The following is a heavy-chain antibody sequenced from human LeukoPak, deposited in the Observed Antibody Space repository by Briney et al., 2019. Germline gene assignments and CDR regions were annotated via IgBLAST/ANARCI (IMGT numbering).Heavy chain of an antibody. Sequence: EASVKVSCKASGYTFTSYYMHWVRQAPGQGLEWMGIINPSGGSTSYAQKFQGRVTMTRDMSTSTVYMELSSLRSEDTAVYYCARDGHDYGGNDAFDIWGQGTMVTVSS. CDR2: INPSGGST. CDR3: ARDGHDYGGNDAFDI. V-gene: IGHV1-46*01. J-gene: IGHJ3*02. D-gene: IGHD4-23*01. CDR1: GYTFTSYY.